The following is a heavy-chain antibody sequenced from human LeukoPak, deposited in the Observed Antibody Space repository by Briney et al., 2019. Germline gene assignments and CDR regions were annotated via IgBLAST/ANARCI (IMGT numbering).Heavy chain of an antibody. CDR1: GLTFNKAW. V-gene: IGHV3-21*01. CDR3: ARVFPYYYGSGSYYISRKTYYFDY. CDR2: ISSSSSYI. J-gene: IGHJ4*02. Sequence: PGGSLRLSCAASGLTFNKAWMGWVRQAPGKGLEWVSSISSSSSYIYYADSVKGRFTISRDNAKNSLYLQMNSLRAEDTAVYYCARVFPYYYGSGSYYISRKTYYFDYWGQGTLVTVSS. D-gene: IGHD3-10*01.